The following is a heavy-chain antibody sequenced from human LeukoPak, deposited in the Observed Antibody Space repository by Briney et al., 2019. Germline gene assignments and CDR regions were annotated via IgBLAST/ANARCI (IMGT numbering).Heavy chain of an antibody. CDR2: IWYDGSNK. D-gene: IGHD5-12*01. V-gene: IGHV3-33*08. J-gene: IGHJ4*02. Sequence: GGSLRLSCAASGFTVSNNYMSWVRQAPGKGLEWVAVIWYDGSNKYYADSVKGRFTISRDNSKNTLYLQMNSLRAEDTAVYYCAREGGYSGSYFDYWGQGTLVTVSS. CDR1: GFTVSNNY. CDR3: AREGGYSGSYFDY.